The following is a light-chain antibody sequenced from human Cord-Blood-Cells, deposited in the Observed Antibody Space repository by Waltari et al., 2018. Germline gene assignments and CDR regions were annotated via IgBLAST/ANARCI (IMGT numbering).Light chain of an antibody. J-gene: IGLJ2*01. Sequence: QSVLTQPPSASGAPGQRVTISCSGVSSNIGRNYVTWYQQLPGTPPTHLIYRKNQRPSGVPDGFFGYKSVPSASLAKRGRRAEDEADYYCAAWDERLSGGVLGGGTQLTVL. V-gene: IGLV1-47*01. CDR3: AAWDERLSGGV. CDR2: RKN. CDR1: SSNIGRNY.